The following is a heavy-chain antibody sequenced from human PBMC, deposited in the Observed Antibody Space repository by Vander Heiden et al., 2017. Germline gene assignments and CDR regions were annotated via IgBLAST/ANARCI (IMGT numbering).Heavy chain of an antibody. Sequence: QVQLQESGPGLVKPSQTLSPTCTVSGGSISSGGYYWSWIRQHPGKGLEWIGYIYYSGSTYYNPSLKSRVTISEDTSKNQFSLKLSSVTAADTAVYYCASSQGAGSYYYYGMDVWGQGTTVTVSS. V-gene: IGHV4-31*03. CDR2: IYYSGST. D-gene: IGHD1-26*01. CDR3: ASSQGAGSYYYYGMDV. CDR1: GGSISSGGYY. J-gene: IGHJ6*02.